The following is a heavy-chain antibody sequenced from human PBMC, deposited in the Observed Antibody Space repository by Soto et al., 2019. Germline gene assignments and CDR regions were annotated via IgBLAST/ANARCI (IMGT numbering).Heavy chain of an antibody. CDR2: IKRDGSEK. CDR3: ARVRATDYEIDY. CDR1: GFMFGSYW. J-gene: IGHJ4*02. D-gene: IGHD4-17*01. Sequence: GGSLRLSCTASGFMFGSYWMTRVRHVPGKGLQWVANIKRDGSEKYYVDFVKGRFTISRDNADNSVFLDMNNLRVDDTATYYCARVRATDYEIDYWGQGALVTVSS. V-gene: IGHV3-7*03.